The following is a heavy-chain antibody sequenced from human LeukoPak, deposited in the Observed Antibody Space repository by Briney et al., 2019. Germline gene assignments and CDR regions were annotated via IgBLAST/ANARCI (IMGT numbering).Heavy chain of an antibody. J-gene: IGHJ4*02. CDR2: ISAYNGNT. D-gene: IGHD4-17*01. CDR3: ARVPGTTVTTSFDY. CDR1: GYTFTSYD. Sequence: ASVKVSCKTSGYTFTSYDLNWVRQAPGQGLEWMGWISAYNGNTNYAQKLQGRVTMTTDTSTSTAYMELRSLRSDDTAVCYCARVPGTTVTTSFDYWGQGTLVTVSS. V-gene: IGHV1-18*01.